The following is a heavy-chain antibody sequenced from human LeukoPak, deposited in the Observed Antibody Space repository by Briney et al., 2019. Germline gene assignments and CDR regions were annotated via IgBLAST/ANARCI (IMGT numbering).Heavy chain of an antibody. D-gene: IGHD6-13*01. CDR3: ARGTYSSSQYYYGMDV. CDR1: GDSVSSNSAA. Sequence: SQTLSLTCAISGDSVSSNSAAWNWIRQSPSRGLEWLGRTCYRSKWYNDYAVSVKSRITINPDTSKNQFSLQLNSVTPEDTAVYYCARGTYSSSQYYYGMDVWGQGTTVTVSS. V-gene: IGHV6-1*01. CDR2: TCYRSKWYN. J-gene: IGHJ6*02.